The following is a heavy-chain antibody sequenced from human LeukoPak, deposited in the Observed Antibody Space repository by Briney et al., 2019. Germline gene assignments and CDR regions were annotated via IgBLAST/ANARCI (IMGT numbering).Heavy chain of an antibody. J-gene: IGHJ6*03. CDR3: ARVTVGGIVVVPAAMFWDYYYYYMDV. V-gene: IGHV3-74*01. Sequence: PGGSLRLSCAASGFTFSSYWMHWVRQAPGKGLVWVSRINSDGSSTSYADSVKGRFTISRDNAKNTLYLQMNSLRAEDTAVYYCARVTVGGIVVVPAAMFWDYYYYYMDVWGKGTTVTVSS. D-gene: IGHD2-2*01. CDR1: GFTFSSYW. CDR2: INSDGSST.